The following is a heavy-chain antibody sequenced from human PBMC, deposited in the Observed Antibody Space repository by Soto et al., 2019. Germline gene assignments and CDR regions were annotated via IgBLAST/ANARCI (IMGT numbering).Heavy chain of an antibody. J-gene: IGHJ6*02. Sequence: QVQLVQSGAEVKKPGSSVKVSCKASGGTFSSYAISWVRQAPGQGLEWMGGIIPIFGTANYAQKFQGRVTITADESTSTADMELSSLRSEDTAVYYCASGGCSGGSCPYYYYGMDVWGQGTTVTVSS. CDR3: ASGGCSGGSCPYYYYGMDV. V-gene: IGHV1-69*12. D-gene: IGHD2-15*01. CDR1: GGTFSSYA. CDR2: IIPIFGTA.